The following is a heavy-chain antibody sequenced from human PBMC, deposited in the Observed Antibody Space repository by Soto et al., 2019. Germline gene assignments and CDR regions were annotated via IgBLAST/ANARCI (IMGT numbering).Heavy chain of an antibody. CDR3: AKEFQWELHAFDI. CDR1: GFTFSTYG. Sequence: PGGSLRLSCAASGFTFSTYGMHWVRQAPGKGLEWVAVMGNDGITTFYAEFVKGRFTISRDNSKKTLFLQMNSLRADDTAVYYCAKEFQWELHAFDIWGQGTMVTVSS. D-gene: IGHD1-26*01. V-gene: IGHV3-30*02. CDR2: MGNDGITT. J-gene: IGHJ3*02.